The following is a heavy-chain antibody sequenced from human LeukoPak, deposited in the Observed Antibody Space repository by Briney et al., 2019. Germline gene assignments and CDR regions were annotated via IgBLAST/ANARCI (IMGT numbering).Heavy chain of an antibody. J-gene: IGHJ6*03. V-gene: IGHV4-59*01. D-gene: IGHD5-18*01. CDR1: GGSISSYY. Sequence: SETLSLTCTVSGGSISSYYWSWIRQPPGKGLEWIGYIYYSGSTNYNPSLKSRVTISVDTSKNQFSLKLSSVTAADTAVYYCARGIPWTAMVLSYYYYMDVWGKGTTVTVSS. CDR3: ARGIPWTAMVLSYYYYMDV. CDR2: IYYSGST.